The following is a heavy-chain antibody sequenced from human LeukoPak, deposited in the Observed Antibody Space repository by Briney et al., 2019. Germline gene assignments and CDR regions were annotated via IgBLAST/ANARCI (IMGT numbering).Heavy chain of an antibody. CDR3: AREVSEGFDF. J-gene: IGHJ4*02. D-gene: IGHD3-22*01. CDR2: IKLDGSEK. CDR1: GFPFSSYW. V-gene: IGHV3-7*01. Sequence: GGSLRLSCATSGFPFSSYWMSWVRQAPGKGLEWVANIKLDGSEKNYVDSVKGRFAISRDNAKNSLYLQMNSLRAEDTALYYCAREVSEGFDFWGQGTLVTVSS.